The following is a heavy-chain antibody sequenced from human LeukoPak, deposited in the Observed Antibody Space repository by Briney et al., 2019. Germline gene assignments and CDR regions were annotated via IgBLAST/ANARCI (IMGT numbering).Heavy chain of an antibody. CDR1: GFTFSSYS. CDR3: AKEGSSYPDY. Sequence: PGGSLRLSCAASGFTFSSYSMNWVRQAPGKGLEWVSYISSSSSTIYYADSVKGRFTISRDDAKNSLYLQMNTLRAEDTAVYYCAKEGSSYPDYWGQGTLVTVSS. V-gene: IGHV3-48*01. CDR2: ISSSSSTI. J-gene: IGHJ4*02. D-gene: IGHD6-13*01.